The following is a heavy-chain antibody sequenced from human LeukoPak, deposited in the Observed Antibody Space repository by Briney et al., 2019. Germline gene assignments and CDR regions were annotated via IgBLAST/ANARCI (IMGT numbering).Heavy chain of an antibody. CDR1: GFTFSYYG. CDR2: IRYDGGNE. D-gene: IGHD5-18*01. V-gene: IGHV3-30*02. J-gene: IGHJ4*02. Sequence: PGGSLRLSCAASGFTFSYYGMHWVRQAPGKGLEWVSFIRYDGGNEYYSDSVKGRFTISRDNSKNTLYLQMHSLRAEDTALYYCAKGGGYTYGYFIDYWGQGSLVTVSS. CDR3: AKGGGYTYGYFIDY.